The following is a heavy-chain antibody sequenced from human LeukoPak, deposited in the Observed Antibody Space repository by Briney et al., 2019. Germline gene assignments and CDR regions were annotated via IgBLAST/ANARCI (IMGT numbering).Heavy chain of an antibody. CDR3: ARFLAARGGYYGMDV. CDR1: GGTFSSYA. CDR2: IIPIFGTA. J-gene: IGHJ6*02. D-gene: IGHD6-6*01. V-gene: IGHV1-69*01. Sequence: SVKVSCKASGGTFSSYAISWVRQAPGQGLEWMGGIIPIFGTANYAQKFQGRVTITADESTSTAYMELSSLRSEDTAVYYCARFLAARGGYYGMDVWGQGTTVTVSS.